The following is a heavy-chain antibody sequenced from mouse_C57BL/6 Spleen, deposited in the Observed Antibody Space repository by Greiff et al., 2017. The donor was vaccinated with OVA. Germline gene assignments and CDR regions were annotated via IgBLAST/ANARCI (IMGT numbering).Heavy chain of an antibody. Sequence: VQLQQSGAELVKPGASVKLSCTASGFNIKDYYMHWVKQRTEQGLEWIGWIGPEDGETKYAPKFQGKATITADTTSNKAYLQHSSLTSEETAVYYCASTTQGFAYWGQGTLVTVSA. CDR2: IGPEDGET. CDR1: GFNIKDYY. D-gene: IGHD3-2*02. CDR3: ASTTQGFAY. J-gene: IGHJ3*01. V-gene: IGHV14-2*01.